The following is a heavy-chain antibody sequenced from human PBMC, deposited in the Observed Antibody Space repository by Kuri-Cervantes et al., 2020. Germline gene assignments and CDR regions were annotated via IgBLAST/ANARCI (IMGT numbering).Heavy chain of an antibody. Sequence: ASVKVSCKASGYTFTSYDINWVRQATGQGLEWMGWMNPNSGNTGYAQKFQGRVTMTRNTSISTAYMELSSLRSEDTAVYYCAKEKWTTVTPYFDYWGQGTLVTVSS. J-gene: IGHJ4*02. D-gene: IGHD4-17*01. CDR3: AKEKWTTVTPYFDY. CDR2: MNPNSGNT. V-gene: IGHV1-8*01. CDR1: GYTFTSYD.